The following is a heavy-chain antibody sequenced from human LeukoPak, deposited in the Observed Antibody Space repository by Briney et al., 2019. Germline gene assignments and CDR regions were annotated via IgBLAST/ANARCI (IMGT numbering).Heavy chain of an antibody. CDR2: IIPIFGTA. J-gene: IGHJ3*02. CDR1: GYTFTSYD. CDR3: ARQGLGNAFDI. Sequence: SVKVSCKASGYTFTSYDISWVRQAPGQGLEWMGRIIPIFGTANYAQKFQGRVTITTDESTSTAYMELSSLRSEDTAVYYCARQGLGNAFDIWGQGTMVTVSS. V-gene: IGHV1-69*05. D-gene: IGHD3-10*01.